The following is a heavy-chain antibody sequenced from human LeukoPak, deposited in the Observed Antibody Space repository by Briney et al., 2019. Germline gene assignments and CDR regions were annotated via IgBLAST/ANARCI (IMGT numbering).Heavy chain of an antibody. Sequence: GGSLRLSCAASGFTFSSYSMDWVRQAPGKGLEWVSSISSSSSYIYYADSVKGRFTISRDNAKNALYLQMNSLRAEDTAVYYCATLDGYTDYWGQGTLVTVSS. V-gene: IGHV3-21*01. CDR1: GFTFSSYS. D-gene: IGHD5-24*01. J-gene: IGHJ4*02. CDR2: ISSSSSYI. CDR3: ATLDGYTDY.